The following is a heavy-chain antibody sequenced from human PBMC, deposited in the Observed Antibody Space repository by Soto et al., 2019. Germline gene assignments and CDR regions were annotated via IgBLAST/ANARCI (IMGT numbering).Heavy chain of an antibody. CDR3: ARGEREDILVVVGARPGEYGTDI. CDR1: GFTFRNHA. J-gene: IGHJ6*02. V-gene: IGHV3-30-3*01. Sequence: QVQLVESGGGVVQPGGSLRLSCAASGFTFRNHAMHWVRQAPGKGLECLAVIAHDGSNAFYRDSVKGRFTVSRDNSKNTLYLYMNRLRSEDTGVYYCARGEREDILVVVGARPGEYGTDIWGQGTTVIGSS. D-gene: IGHD2-15*01. CDR2: IAHDGSNA.